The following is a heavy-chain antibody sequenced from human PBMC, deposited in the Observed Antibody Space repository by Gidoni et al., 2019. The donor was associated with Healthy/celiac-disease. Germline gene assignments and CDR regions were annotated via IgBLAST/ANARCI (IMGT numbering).Heavy chain of an antibody. V-gene: IGHV1-2*06. J-gene: IGHJ6*02. CDR3: ARDDCSGGSCFGDYYYGMDV. CDR2: INTNSGGT. CDR1: GYTFTGYY. Sequence: QVQLVQSGAEVKKPGASVKVSCTASGYTFTGYYMHWVRQAPGQGLEWMGRINTNSGGTNYAQKFQGRVTMTRDTSISTAYMELSRLRSDDTAVYYCARDDCSGGSCFGDYYYGMDVWGQGTTVTVSS. D-gene: IGHD2-15*01.